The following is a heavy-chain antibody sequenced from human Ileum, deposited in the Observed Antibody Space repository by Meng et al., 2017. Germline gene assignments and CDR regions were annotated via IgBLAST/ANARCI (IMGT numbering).Heavy chain of an antibody. CDR3: ASSTSGPELNY. CDR1: GGSIHSSAYS. Sequence: LQLQESGPGLVTPSQTLSLTCTVSGGSIHSSAYSWTWIRQPPGKGLEWIGYIYQVGSTNYNPSLKSRVTIFVDTSKNQFSLKLTSVTAADTAVYYCASSTSGPELNYWGQGTLVTVSS. CDR2: IYQVGST. J-gene: IGHJ4*02. V-gene: IGHV4-30-2*01. D-gene: IGHD2/OR15-2a*01.